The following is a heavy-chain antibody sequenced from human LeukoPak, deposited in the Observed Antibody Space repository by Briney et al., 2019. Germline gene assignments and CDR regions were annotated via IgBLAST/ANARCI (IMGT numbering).Heavy chain of an antibody. V-gene: IGHV4-34*01. D-gene: IGHD3-10*01. CDR2: INRSGST. Sequence: SETLSLTCAVYGGSFSGYYWSWIRQPPGKGLEWIGEINRSGSTNYNPSLKSRVTISVDTSKNQFSLKLRSVTAADTAAYYCVVLFRRGSGSYYIDYWAREPWSPSPQ. CDR3: VVLFRRGSGSYYIDY. CDR1: GGSFSGYY. J-gene: IGHJ4*02.